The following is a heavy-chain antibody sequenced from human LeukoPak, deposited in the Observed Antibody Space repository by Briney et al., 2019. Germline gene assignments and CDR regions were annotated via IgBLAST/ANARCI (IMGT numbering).Heavy chain of an antibody. D-gene: IGHD3-22*01. V-gene: IGHV3-33*01. Sequence: PGKSLRLSCATSGFTFSGYGMHWVRQAPGKGLEWVTVIWSDGSNKYYADSVKGRLTISRDNSKNTLYLQMNSLRAEDTAVYYCVRGYYAGRGHHFEYWGQGTLVTVSS. J-gene: IGHJ4*02. CDR2: IWSDGSNK. CDR3: VRGYYAGRGHHFEY. CDR1: GFTFSGYG.